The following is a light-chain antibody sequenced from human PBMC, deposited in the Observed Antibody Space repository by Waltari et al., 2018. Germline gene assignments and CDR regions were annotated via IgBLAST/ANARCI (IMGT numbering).Light chain of an antibody. V-gene: IGKV1-5*03. CDR2: KAS. Sequence: DIQLTQSPSTLSASVGYRVTMTCRASQSISRWFAWYQQKPGKAPKLLIYKASSLESGVPSRFSGSGSGTEFTLTISSLQPDDFATYYCQQYNSYWTFGQGTTV. CDR1: QSISRW. J-gene: IGKJ1*01. CDR3: QQYNSYWT.